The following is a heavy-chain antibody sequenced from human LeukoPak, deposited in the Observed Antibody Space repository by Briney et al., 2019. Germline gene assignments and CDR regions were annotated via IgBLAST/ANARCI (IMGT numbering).Heavy chain of an antibody. J-gene: IGHJ4*02. D-gene: IGHD6-6*01. CDR1: GFTFSDYA. CDR3: GKEDFGELVIGY. Sequence: GGSLRLSCAASGFTFSDYAMTWVRQGPGKGLEGVSGISDSGSKTYYADSVQGRFTISRDNSKNSLFLQMNSLRAEDTAVYYCGKEDFGELVIGYWGQGILVTVTS. CDR2: ISDSGSKT. V-gene: IGHV3-23*01.